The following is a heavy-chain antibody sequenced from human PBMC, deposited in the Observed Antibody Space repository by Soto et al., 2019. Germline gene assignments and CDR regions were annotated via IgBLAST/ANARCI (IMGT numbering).Heavy chain of an antibody. D-gene: IGHD2-15*01. CDR3: AKVGWDSGGSDYFDY. Sequence: EVQLLESGGDLVQPGGSLRLSCAASGFTFSKFFMTWVRQAPGKGLEWVASISPGGGATYYADSVKGRFTISRDNSKNTLHLQVNTLRVEDTALDYCAKVGWDSGGSDYFDYWGQGTLVTVSS. J-gene: IGHJ4*02. CDR2: ISPGGGAT. V-gene: IGHV3-23*01. CDR1: GFTFSKFF.